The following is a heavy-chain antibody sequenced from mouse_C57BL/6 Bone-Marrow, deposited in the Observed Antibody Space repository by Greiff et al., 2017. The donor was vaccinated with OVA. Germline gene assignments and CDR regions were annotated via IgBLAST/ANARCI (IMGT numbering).Heavy chain of an antibody. J-gene: IGHJ2*01. CDR1: GYTFTSYW. CDR2: IDPSDSYT. D-gene: IGHD2-3*01. CDR3: ARGDDGYQYYFDY. Sequence: QVQLQQPGAELVMPGASVKLSCKASGYTFTSYWMHWVKQRPGQGLEWIGAIDPSDSYTNYNHKFQGKSTLTVDKSSSTAYMQLSSLTSEDSAVYYCARGDDGYQYYFDYWGQGTTLTVSS. V-gene: IGHV1-69*01.